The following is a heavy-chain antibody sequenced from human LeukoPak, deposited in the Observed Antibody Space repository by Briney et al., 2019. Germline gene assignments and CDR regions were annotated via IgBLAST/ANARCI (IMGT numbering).Heavy chain of an antibody. J-gene: IGHJ4*02. CDR1: GFTLSDYY. D-gene: IGHD3/OR15-3a*01. CDR3: ARRRDFIDY. Sequence: GGSLRLSCAASGFTLSDYYMGWIRQAPGKGMEWVSYSSSSGSTIYYADSVKGRFAISRDNAKNSLYLQMNSLRAEDTAVYYCARRRDFIDYWGQGTLVAVSS. CDR2: SSSSGSTI. V-gene: IGHV3-11*01.